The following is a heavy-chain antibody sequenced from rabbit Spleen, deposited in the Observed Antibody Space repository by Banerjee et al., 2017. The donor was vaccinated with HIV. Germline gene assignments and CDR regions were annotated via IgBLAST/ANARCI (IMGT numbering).Heavy chain of an antibody. CDR2: INTSTDNG. J-gene: IGHJ6*01. Sequence: QEQLVESGGGLVKPEGSLTLTCKASGFSFSDKDVMCWVRQAPGKGLEWISCINTSTDNGVYATWSKGRFSISRTSSTTVTLQMTTLTAAATTSYFCSGDAGSSFTTYGMDLWGPGTLVTVS. V-gene: IGHV1S45*01. CDR1: GFSFSDKDV. D-gene: IGHD8-1*01. CDR3: SGDAGSSFTTYGMDL.